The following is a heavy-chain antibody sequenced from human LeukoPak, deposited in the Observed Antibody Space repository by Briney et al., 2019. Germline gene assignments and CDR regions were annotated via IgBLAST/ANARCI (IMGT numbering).Heavy chain of an antibody. V-gene: IGHV4-4*07. CDR3: ARDQGGTTVTTFGY. CDR1: GGSISSYY. D-gene: IGHD4-17*01. J-gene: IGHJ4*02. CDR2: TYTSGST. Sequence: PSETLSLTCTVSGGSISSYYWSWIRQPAGKGLEWIGRTYTSGSTNYNPSLKSRVTMSVDTSKNRFSLKLSSVTAADTAVYYCARDQGGTTVTTFGYWGQGTLVTVSS.